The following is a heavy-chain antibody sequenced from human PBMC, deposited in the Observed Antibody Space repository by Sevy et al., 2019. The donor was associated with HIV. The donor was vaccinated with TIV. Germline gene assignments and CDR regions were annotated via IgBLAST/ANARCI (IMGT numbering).Heavy chain of an antibody. Sequence: GESLKISCAASGFTFSSYAMSWVRQAPGKGLEWVSAISGSGGSTYYADSVKGRFTISRDNSKNTLYLQMNSLRAEDTAVYYCAKDGDYYDSSGYYSLFDYWGQGTLVTVSS. CDR2: ISGSGGST. CDR3: AKDGDYYDSSGYYSLFDY. J-gene: IGHJ4*02. D-gene: IGHD3-22*01. V-gene: IGHV3-23*01. CDR1: GFTFSSYA.